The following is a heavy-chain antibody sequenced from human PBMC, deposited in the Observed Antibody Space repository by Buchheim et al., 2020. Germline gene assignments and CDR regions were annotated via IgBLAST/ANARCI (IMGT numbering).Heavy chain of an antibody. J-gene: IGHJ3*01. V-gene: IGHV1-2*02. D-gene: IGHD1-1*01. Sequence: QVQLVQSGAEVKNPGASVRVSCEVSGFLFSLYYMHWFRRAPGQGFEWMGCINPNSGETVYPQKFQGRVTMTRDVSITTHYMELSSLTSDDTAFYYCARDRLESRGTTFDLWGLGT. CDR1: GFLFSLYY. CDR3: ARDRLESRGTTFDL. CDR2: INPNSGET.